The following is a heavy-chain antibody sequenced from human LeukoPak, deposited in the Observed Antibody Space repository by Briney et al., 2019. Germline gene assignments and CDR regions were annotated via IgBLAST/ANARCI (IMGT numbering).Heavy chain of an antibody. Sequence: GGSLRLSCAASGFAFNVYAMSWLRQPPGKGLEWVSTINANSGTTSYAASVRGRFSISRDNSKSTLYLQLSTLRADDTATYYCAKPISGGLAVTADWFHPWGQGTLVVVSP. V-gene: IGHV3-23*01. J-gene: IGHJ5*01. D-gene: IGHD6-19*01. CDR1: GFAFNVYA. CDR3: AKPISGGLAVTADWFHP. CDR2: INANSGTT.